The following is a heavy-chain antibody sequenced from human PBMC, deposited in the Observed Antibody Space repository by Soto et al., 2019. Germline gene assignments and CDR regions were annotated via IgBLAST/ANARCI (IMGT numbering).Heavy chain of an antibody. CDR1: GYTFTSYA. D-gene: IGHD5-12*01. CDR3: AGGGYVDAFDI. V-gene: IGHV1-3*01. CDR2: INAGNGNT. J-gene: IGHJ3*02. Sequence: QVQLVQSGAEVKKPGASVKVSCKASGYTFTSYAMHWVRQAPGQRLEWMGWINAGNGNTKYSQKFQGRVTITRDTAASTADMELSSLRSEDTAVYYCAGGGYVDAFDIWGQGTMVTVSS.